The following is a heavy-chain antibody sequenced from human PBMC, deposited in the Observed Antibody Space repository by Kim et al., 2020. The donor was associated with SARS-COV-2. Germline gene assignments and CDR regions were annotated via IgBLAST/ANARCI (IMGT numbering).Heavy chain of an antibody. Sequence: VKGRFTISRDNSKNTLYLQMNSLRAEDTAVYYCAKSLLWFGELWSDAFDIWGQGTMVTVSS. D-gene: IGHD3-10*01. CDR3: AKSLLWFGELWSDAFDI. J-gene: IGHJ3*02. V-gene: IGHV3-23*01.